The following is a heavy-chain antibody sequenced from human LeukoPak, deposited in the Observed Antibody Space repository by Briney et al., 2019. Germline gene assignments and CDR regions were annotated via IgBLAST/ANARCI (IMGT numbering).Heavy chain of an antibody. D-gene: IGHD6-13*01. CDR1: GFTFDDYA. J-gene: IGHJ6*02. V-gene: IGHV3-43*02. Sequence: GGSLRLSCAASGFTFDDYAMHWVRQAPEKGLEWVSLISGDGGSTYYADSVKGRFTISRDNSKNSLYLQMNSLRTEDTALYYCAKDIAAAGTDGMDVWGQGTTVTVSS. CDR3: AKDIAAAGTDGMDV. CDR2: ISGDGGST.